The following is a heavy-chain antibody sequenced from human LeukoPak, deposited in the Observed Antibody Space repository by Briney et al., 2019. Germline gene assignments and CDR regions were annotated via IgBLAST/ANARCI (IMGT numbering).Heavy chain of an antibody. CDR1: GYSISSGYY. CDR2: IYHSGST. J-gene: IGHJ6*03. V-gene: IGHV4-38-2*02. D-gene: IGHD1/OR15-1a*01. Sequence: SETLSLTCTVSGYSISSGYYWGWIRQPPGKGLEWIGSIYHSGSTYYNPSLKSRVTISVDTSKNQFSLKLSSVTAADTAVYYCARVGNIAPMDVWGKGTTVTVSS. CDR3: ARVGNIAPMDV.